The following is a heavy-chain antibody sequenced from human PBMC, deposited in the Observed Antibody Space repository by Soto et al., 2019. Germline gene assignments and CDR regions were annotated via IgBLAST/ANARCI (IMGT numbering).Heavy chain of an antibody. CDR2: IYYSGTT. CDR1: GGSISGSNW. J-gene: IGHJ4*02. V-gene: IGHV4-4*02. Sequence: PSETLSLTCAVSGGSISGSNWWSWVRQPPGKGLEWIGYIYYSGTTNYNPSLKSRVTISVDTSKKQFSLKLSSVTAADTAVYYCATVAYGGIDYWGQGTPVTVSS. CDR3: ATVAYGGIDY. D-gene: IGHD4-17*01.